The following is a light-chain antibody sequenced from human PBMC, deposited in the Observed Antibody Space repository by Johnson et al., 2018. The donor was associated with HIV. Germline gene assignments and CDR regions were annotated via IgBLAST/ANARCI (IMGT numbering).Light chain of an antibody. CDR2: ENT. V-gene: IGLV1-51*02. CDR3: GRWDSSLSAGGF. CDR1: SSNIGNNY. Sequence: QSVLTQPPSVSAAPGQKVTISCSGSSSNIGNNYVSWYQQLPGTAPKLLIYENTKRPSGIPDRFSGSKSGTSATLGITGLQTGDEADYYCGRWDSSLSAGGFFGTGTKVTVL. J-gene: IGLJ1*01.